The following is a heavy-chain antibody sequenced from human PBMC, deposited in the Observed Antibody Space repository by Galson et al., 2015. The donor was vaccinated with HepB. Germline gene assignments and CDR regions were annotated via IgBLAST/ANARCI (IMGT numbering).Heavy chain of an antibody. CDR3: ARENGVGATYYFDY. Sequence: SLRLSCAASGFTFSSYGMHWVRQAPGKGLEWVAVIWYDGSNKYYADSVKGRFTISRDNSKNTLYLQMNSLRAEDTAVYYCARENGVGATYYFDYWGQGTLVTVSS. V-gene: IGHV3-33*01. J-gene: IGHJ4*02. CDR2: IWYDGSNK. D-gene: IGHD1-26*01. CDR1: GFTFSSYG.